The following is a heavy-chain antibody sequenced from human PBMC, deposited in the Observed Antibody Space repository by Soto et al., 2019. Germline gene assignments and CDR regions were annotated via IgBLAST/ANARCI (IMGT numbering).Heavy chain of an antibody. D-gene: IGHD6-19*01. CDR3: ARALSSGWYDFDY. Sequence: EVQLVESGGGLVQPGGSLRLSCAASGFTFSSYWMSWVRQAPGKGLESVANIKQDGSEKYYVDSVKGRFTISRDNAKNSLYLQMNSLRAEDTAVYYCARALSSGWYDFDYWGQGTLVTVSS. V-gene: IGHV3-7*04. J-gene: IGHJ4*02. CDR1: GFTFSSYW. CDR2: IKQDGSEK.